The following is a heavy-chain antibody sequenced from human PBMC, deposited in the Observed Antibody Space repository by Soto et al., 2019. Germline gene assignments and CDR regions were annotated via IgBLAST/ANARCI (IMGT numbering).Heavy chain of an antibody. Sequence: EVQLVESGGGLVQPGGSLRLSCAASGFSFSSHSMKWVRQAPGKGLEWVSYISSSGSTIYYADSVKGRFTISRDNARNSLYRQMNSLGDDDTAVYYCARGRGYCGGTNCYLDYWGQGALVTVSS. J-gene: IGHJ4*02. CDR2: ISSSGSTI. CDR3: ARGRGYCGGTNCYLDY. CDR1: GFSFSSHS. V-gene: IGHV3-48*02. D-gene: IGHD2-21*01.